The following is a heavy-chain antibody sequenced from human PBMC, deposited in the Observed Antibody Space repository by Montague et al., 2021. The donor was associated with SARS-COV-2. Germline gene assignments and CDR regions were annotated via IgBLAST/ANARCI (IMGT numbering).Heavy chain of an antibody. CDR1: GGSISSSSYY. CDR3: ARQEYYYDSSGYVRMDWFDP. Sequence: SETLSLTCTVSGGSISSSSYYWGWIRQPPGKGLEWIGSIYYSGSTYYNPSLKSRVTISVDTSKNQFSLKLSSVTAADTAVYYCARQEYYYDSSGYVRMDWFDPWGQGTLVTVSS. V-gene: IGHV4-39*01. J-gene: IGHJ5*02. D-gene: IGHD3-22*01. CDR2: IYYSGST.